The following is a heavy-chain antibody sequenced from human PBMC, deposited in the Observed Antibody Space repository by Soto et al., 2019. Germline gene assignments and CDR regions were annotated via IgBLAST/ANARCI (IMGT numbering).Heavy chain of an antibody. D-gene: IGHD2-15*01. J-gene: IGHJ4*02. Sequence: PSETLSLTCTVSGGSISSYYWSWIRQPPGKGLEWIGYIYYSGSTNYNPSLKSRVTISVDTSKNQFSLKLSSVTAADTAVYYCARRWGRSFDTWGPGTLVTVSS. CDR2: IYYSGST. CDR1: GGSISSYY. V-gene: IGHV4-59*08. CDR3: ARRWGRSFDT.